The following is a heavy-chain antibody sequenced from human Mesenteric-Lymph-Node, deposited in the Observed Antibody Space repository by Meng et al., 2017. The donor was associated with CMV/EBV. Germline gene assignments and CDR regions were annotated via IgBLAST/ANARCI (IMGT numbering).Heavy chain of an antibody. V-gene: IGHV3-7*01. CDR3: ARDSGNCRSANCFARAYYYYGMDV. J-gene: IGHJ6*02. CDR2: IKEDGSEK. Sequence: GESLKISCAASGFTFSIYWMTWVRQAPGKGLEWVANIKEDGSEKYYVDSVKGRFIISRDNAKNSLDLQMNSLRAEDTVVYYCARDSGNCRSANCFARAYYYYGMDVWGQGTTVTVSS. CDR1: GFTFSIYW. D-gene: IGHD2-2*01.